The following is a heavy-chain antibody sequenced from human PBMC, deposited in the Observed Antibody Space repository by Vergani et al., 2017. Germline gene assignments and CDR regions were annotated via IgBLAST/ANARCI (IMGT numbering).Heavy chain of an antibody. D-gene: IGHD6-13*01. CDR1: GGSISSSSYY. V-gene: IGHV4-39*07. CDR2: INHSGST. CDR3: AKAAADWWFDP. Sequence: QLQLPESGPGLVKPSETLSLTCTVSGGSISSSSYYWSWIRQPPGKGLEWIGEINHSGSTNYNPSLKSRVTISVDTSKNQFSLKLSSVTAADTAVYYCAKAAADWWFDPWGQGTLVTVSS. J-gene: IGHJ5*02.